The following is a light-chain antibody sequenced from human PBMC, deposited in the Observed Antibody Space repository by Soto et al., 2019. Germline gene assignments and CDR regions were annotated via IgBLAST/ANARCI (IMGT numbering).Light chain of an antibody. CDR3: QLYSGSPWT. CDR1: QSINNKY. CDR2: GVS. V-gene: IGKV3-20*01. J-gene: IGKJ1*01. Sequence: EIVLTQSPGTLSLSPGERATLSCRASQSINNKYLAWYQQEPGQTPRLLIHGVSIRATGIPDRFSGSGSGTDFTLTISRLEPEDFAVYYCQLYSGSPWTFGNGTKVEIK.